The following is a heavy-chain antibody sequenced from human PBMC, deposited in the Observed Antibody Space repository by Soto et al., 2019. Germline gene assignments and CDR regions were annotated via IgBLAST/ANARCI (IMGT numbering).Heavy chain of an antibody. CDR3: ARDRDGYNLYDY. Sequence: SVKVSCKTSGGTFSSYAISWVRQAPGQGLEWMGGIIPIFGTANYAQKFQGRVTITADESTSTAYMELSSLRSEDTAVYYCARDRDGYNLYDYWGQGTLVTVSS. J-gene: IGHJ4*02. V-gene: IGHV1-69*13. D-gene: IGHD5-12*01. CDR1: GGTFSSYA. CDR2: IIPIFGTA.